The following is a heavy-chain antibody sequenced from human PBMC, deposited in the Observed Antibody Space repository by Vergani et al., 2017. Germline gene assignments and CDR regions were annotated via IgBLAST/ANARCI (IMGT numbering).Heavy chain of an antibody. Sequence: QVRLQESGPGLVKPSETLSLTCHVFGVSVTDYNCNWIRQAPGKGLEWLGTIDRTGRTHLSPSLKSRLTISVDTTKNQFSLRLTSATAADTAVYFCARDGMSPAEIDPKNAFHVWGQGTRVSV. CDR2: IDRTGRT. V-gene: IGHV4-34*10. CDR3: ARDGMSPAEIDPKNAFHV. D-gene: IGHD1-14*01. CDR1: GVSVTDYN. J-gene: IGHJ3*01.